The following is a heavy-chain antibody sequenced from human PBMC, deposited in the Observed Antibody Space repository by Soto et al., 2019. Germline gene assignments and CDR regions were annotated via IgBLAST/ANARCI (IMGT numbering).Heavy chain of an antibody. D-gene: IGHD3-22*01. CDR3: ASHYDSSGYYYRGLDY. CDR2: IIPIFGTA. Sequence: SVKVSCKASGGTFSSYAISWVRQAPGQGLEWMGGIIPIFGTADYAQKFQGRVTITADESTSTGNMELSSLRSEDTAVYYCASHYDSSGYYYRGLDYWGQGTLVTGSS. V-gene: IGHV1-69*13. J-gene: IGHJ4*02. CDR1: GGTFSSYA.